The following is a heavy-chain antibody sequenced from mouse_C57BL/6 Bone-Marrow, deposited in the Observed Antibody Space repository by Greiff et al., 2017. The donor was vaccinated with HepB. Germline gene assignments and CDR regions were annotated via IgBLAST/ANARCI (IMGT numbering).Heavy chain of an antibody. CDR1: GFNIKDDY. CDR3: TTAQATSYAMDY. Sequence: EVKLMESGAELVRPGASVKLSCTASGFNIKDDYMHWVKQRPEQGLEWIGWIDPENGDTEYASKFQGKATITADTSSNTAYLQLSSLTSEDTAVYYCTTAQATSYAMDYWGQGTSVTVSS. CDR2: IDPENGDT. D-gene: IGHD3-2*02. J-gene: IGHJ4*01. V-gene: IGHV14-4*01.